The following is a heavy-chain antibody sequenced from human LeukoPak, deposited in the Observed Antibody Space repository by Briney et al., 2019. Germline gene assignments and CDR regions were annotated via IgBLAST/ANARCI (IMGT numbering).Heavy chain of an antibody. Sequence: GGSLRLSCAASGFTFSSYGMHWVRHAPDKGLERVAVISYDGSNKYYADSVKGRFTISRDNSKNTLYLQMNSLRAEDTAVYYCAKTLLRQWLPTAWVQGTMVTDSS. CDR3: AKTLLRQWLPTA. CDR2: ISYDGSNK. CDR1: GFTFSSYG. D-gene: IGHD6-19*01. J-gene: IGHJ5*02. V-gene: IGHV3-30*18.